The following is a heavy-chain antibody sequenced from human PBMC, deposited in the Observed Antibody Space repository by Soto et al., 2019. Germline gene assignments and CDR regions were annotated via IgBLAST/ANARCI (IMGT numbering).Heavy chain of an antibody. J-gene: IGHJ4*02. CDR3: ARGARNYYYFDY. CDR2: IKFDGSIT. Sequence: DVQVVESGGRLVQPGGSLRLSCAASGFTFSNYWLHWVRQTPGKGLVWGSRIKFDGSITNYADSVKGRVTLSRDNAKNTVYLQMDSLRAADTAVYYCARGARNYYYFDYWGQGTLVTVSS. D-gene: IGHD1-7*01. V-gene: IGHV3-74*01. CDR1: GFTFSNYW.